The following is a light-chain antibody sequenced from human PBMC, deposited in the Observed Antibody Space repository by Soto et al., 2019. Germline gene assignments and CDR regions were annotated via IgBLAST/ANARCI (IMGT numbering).Light chain of an antibody. CDR1: SSDIGGYNY. V-gene: IGLV2-14*01. Sequence: QSALTQPASVSGSPGQSITISCTGTSSDIGGYNYVSWYQQHPGKAPKLIYDVTNRPSGVSNRFSGSKSGNTASLTISGLQAEDEAYYYCSSYTSSSTGVFGGGTKLTVL. CDR3: SSYTSSSTGV. CDR2: DVT. J-gene: IGLJ3*02.